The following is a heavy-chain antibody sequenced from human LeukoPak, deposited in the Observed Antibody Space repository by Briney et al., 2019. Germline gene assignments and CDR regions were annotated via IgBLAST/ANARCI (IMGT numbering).Heavy chain of an antibody. CDR3: ARAHVYSSRVGWFDP. V-gene: IGHV4-34*01. CDR2: INHSGGT. Sequence: GSLRLSCTASGFTFGDYPMSWIRQPPGKGLEWIGEINHSGGTNYNPSLKSRVTISVDTTKNQFSLKLSSVTAADTAVYYCARAHVYSSRVGWFDPWGQGTLVTVSS. CDR1: GFTFGDYP. D-gene: IGHD6-13*01. J-gene: IGHJ5*02.